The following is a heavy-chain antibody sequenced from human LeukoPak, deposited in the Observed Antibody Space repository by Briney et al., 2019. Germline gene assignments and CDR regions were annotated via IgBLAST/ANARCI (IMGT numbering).Heavy chain of an antibody. D-gene: IGHD3-16*01. CDR1: GFTFSSYA. Sequence: PGGSLRLSCAASGFTFSSYAMSWVRQAPGKGLEWVSAISGSGGSTYYADSVNGRFTISRDNSRDTLYLQMNSLRAEDTAVYYCAKGYYDYVWGSYYFDYWGQGTLVTVSS. CDR2: ISGSGGST. V-gene: IGHV3-23*01. CDR3: AKGYYDYVWGSYYFDY. J-gene: IGHJ4*02.